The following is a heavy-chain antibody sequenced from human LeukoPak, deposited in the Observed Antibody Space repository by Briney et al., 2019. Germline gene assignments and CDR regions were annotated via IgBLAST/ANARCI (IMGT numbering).Heavy chain of an antibody. CDR3: ARRRYFDWSGVDY. D-gene: IGHD3-9*01. J-gene: IGHJ4*02. CDR2: FYYSGST. Sequence: PSETLSPTCAVYGGSLSSYYWGWIRQPPGKGLEWIGSFYYSGSTYYNPSLKNRVTISVDTSKNQFSLKLSSVTAADTAVYYCARRRYFDWSGVDYWGQGTLVTVSS. V-gene: IGHV4-39*01. CDR1: GGSLSSYY.